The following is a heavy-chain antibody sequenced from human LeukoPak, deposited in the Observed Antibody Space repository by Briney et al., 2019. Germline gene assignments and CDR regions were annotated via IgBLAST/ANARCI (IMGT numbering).Heavy chain of an antibody. Sequence: SVKVSCKASGGTFSSYAISWVRQAPGQGLEWMGRIIPILGIANYAQKFQGRVTITADKSTSTAYMELSSLRPEDTAVYYCARYSSSWYYFDYWGQGTLVTVSS. J-gene: IGHJ4*02. CDR1: GGTFSSYA. D-gene: IGHD6-13*01. CDR2: IIPILGIA. V-gene: IGHV1-69*04. CDR3: ARYSSSWYYFDY.